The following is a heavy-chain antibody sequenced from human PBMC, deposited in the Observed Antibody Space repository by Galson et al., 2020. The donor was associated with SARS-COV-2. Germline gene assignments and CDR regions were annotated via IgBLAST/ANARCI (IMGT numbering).Heavy chain of an antibody. D-gene: IGHD3-22*01. J-gene: IGHJ5*02. CDR3: AREDPDSSGYYYNWFDP. Sequence: ASVKVSCKASGYTFTSYAMHWVRQAPGQRLEWMGWINAGNGNTKYSQKFQGRVTITRDTSASTAYMELSSLRSEDTAVYYCAREDPDSSGYYYNWFDPWGQGTLVTVSS. V-gene: IGHV1-3*01. CDR1: GYTFTSYA. CDR2: INAGNGNT.